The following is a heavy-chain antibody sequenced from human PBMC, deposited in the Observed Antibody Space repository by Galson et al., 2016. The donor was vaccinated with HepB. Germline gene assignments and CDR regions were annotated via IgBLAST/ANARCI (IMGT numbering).Heavy chain of an antibody. J-gene: IGHJ4*02. D-gene: IGHD3-16*01. Sequence: LSLTCSVSGGSITDANVHWTWIRHHPRKGLEWLGHIFYTGTTYHNPSLKSRVFISVDTAKNQFSLRVTSVKVADTGIYYCARDTSLGGIYSWGQGTLVTVSS. CDR3: ARDTSLGGIYS. CDR1: GGSITDANVH. CDR2: IFYTGTT. V-gene: IGHV4-31*03.